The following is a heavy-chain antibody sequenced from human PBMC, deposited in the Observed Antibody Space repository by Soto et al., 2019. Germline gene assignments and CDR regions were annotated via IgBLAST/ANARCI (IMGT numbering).Heavy chain of an antibody. CDR3: ARLDGGYCSGGSCSSHRVDY. CDR1: GGTFSSYA. J-gene: IGHJ4*02. D-gene: IGHD2-15*01. V-gene: IGHV1-69*13. Sequence: EASVKVSCKASGGTFSSYAISWVRQAPGQGLEWMGGIIPIFGTANYAQKFQGRVTITADESTSTAYMELSSLRSEDTAVYYCARLDGGYCSGGSCSSHRVDYWGQGTLVTV. CDR2: IIPIFGTA.